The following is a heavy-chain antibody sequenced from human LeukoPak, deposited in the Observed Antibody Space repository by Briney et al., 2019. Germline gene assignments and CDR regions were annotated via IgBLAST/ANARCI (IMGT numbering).Heavy chain of an antibody. CDR1: GGSISSSSQY. CDR2: INHSGST. J-gene: IGHJ5*02. Sequence: PSETLSLTCTVSGGSISSSSQYWGWIRQPPGKGLEWIGEINHSGSTNYNPSLKSRVTISVDTSKNQFSLKLSSVTAADTAVYYCARGPGWSPFDPWGQGTLVTVSS. V-gene: IGHV4-39*07. D-gene: IGHD2-8*01. CDR3: ARGPGWSPFDP.